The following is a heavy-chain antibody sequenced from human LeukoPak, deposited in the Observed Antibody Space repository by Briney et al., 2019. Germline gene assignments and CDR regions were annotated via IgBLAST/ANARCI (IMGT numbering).Heavy chain of an antibody. CDR3: ARDQCSSTSCYDMDV. V-gene: IGHV1-2*02. Sequence: ASVKVSCKASGYTFTGYYMHWVRQAPGQGLEWMGWINPNSGGTNYAQKFQGRVTMTRDTSISTAYMELSRLRSDDTAVYYWARDQCSSTSCYDMDVWGKGTTVTVSS. CDR1: GYTFTGYY. J-gene: IGHJ6*03. CDR2: INPNSGGT. D-gene: IGHD2-2*01.